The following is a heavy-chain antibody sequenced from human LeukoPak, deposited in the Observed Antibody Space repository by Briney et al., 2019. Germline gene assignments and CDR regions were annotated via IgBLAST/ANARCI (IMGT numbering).Heavy chain of an antibody. J-gene: IGHJ4*02. Sequence: PGGALRLSCAASGFTFSDEYMSWIRQAPGKGLEWVSYISYSGTYTNYADSVRGRFTISRDNAKHSLYLQMNSLRAEDTAVYYCARSRGAGPGAYFDYWGQGTLVTVSS. D-gene: IGHD6-19*01. V-gene: IGHV3-11*03. CDR3: ARSRGAGPGAYFDY. CDR1: GFTFSDEY. CDR2: ISYSGTYT.